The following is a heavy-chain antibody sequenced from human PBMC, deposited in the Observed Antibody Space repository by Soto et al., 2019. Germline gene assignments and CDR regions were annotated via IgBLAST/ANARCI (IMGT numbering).Heavy chain of an antibody. Sequence: EVQLLESGGGLVQPGGSLRLSCAASEFTFSSYAMSWLRQAPAERLEWVSAISGSGGRTYYADSVKGRCTISRDTSKNSLYPRMNRLRAEDTVVYYFAIRTVGWYFDLWGRGTLVTVSS. CDR2: ISGSGGRT. CDR1: EFTFSSYA. J-gene: IGHJ2*01. V-gene: IGHV3-23*01. CDR3: AIRTVGWYFDL. D-gene: IGHD4-17*01.